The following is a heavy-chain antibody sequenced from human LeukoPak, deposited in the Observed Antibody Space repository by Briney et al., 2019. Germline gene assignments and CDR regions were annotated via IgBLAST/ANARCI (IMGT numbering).Heavy chain of an antibody. CDR3: AKEGAAMLPGLDC. Sequence: ASVKVSCKASGYTFTSYYMHWVRQARGQGLEGMGRINPRGGSRSYAQKFQGRDTMTKDMFRSTVYRELSSLESGDTCVDSSAKEGAAMLPGLDCWGQGTLVTVSS. CDR2: INPRGGSR. V-gene: IGHV1-46*01. CDR1: GYTFTSYY. D-gene: IGHD3-10*01. J-gene: IGHJ4*02.